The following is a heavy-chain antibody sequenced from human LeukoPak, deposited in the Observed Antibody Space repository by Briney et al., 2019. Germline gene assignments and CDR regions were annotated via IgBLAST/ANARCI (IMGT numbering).Heavy chain of an antibody. CDR2: IYYSGST. CDR1: GGSISTYY. CDR3: ARGPSYYDYVWGSYRHQGIDY. D-gene: IGHD3-16*02. Sequence: ETLSLTCTVSGGSISTYYWSWIRQPPGKGLEWIGYIYYSGSTNYNPSLKSRVTISVDTSKNQFSLKLSSVTAADTAVYYCARGPSYYDYVWGSYRHQGIDYWGQGTLVTVSS. V-gene: IGHV4-59*01. J-gene: IGHJ4*02.